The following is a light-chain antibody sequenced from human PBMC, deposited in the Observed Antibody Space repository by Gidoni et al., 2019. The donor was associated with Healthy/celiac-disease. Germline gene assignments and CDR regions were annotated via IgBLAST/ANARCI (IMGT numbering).Light chain of an antibody. V-gene: IGKV4-1*01. CDR3: QQYYSTPPT. J-gene: IGKJ1*01. CDR1: QRVLYSSNNKNY. Sequence: DIVMTQSPDSLAVSLGERATINCKSSQRVLYSSNNKNYLAWYQTKPGQPPKLLIYWASTRESGVPDRCSGSGSGKDFTLTISSLQAEDVAVYYCQQYYSTPPTFGQGTKVEIK. CDR2: WAS.